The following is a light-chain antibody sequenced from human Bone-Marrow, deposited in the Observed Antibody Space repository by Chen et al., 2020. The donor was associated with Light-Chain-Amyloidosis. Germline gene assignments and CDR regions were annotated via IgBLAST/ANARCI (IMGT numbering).Light chain of an antibody. V-gene: IGLV3-25*03. Sequence: SYELTQPPSVSVSPGQTATITCSGDALPKQYAYWYQQKPGQAPVLVIYKDSERPSGIPERFSGSSSGTTVTLTISGVQAEDEADYYCQSADSSGTVGVFGGGTKLTVL. CDR3: QSADSSGTVGV. CDR1: ALPKQY. CDR2: KDS. J-gene: IGLJ3*02.